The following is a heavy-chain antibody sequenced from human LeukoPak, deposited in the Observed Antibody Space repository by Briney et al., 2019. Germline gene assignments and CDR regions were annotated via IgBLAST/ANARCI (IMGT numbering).Heavy chain of an antibody. Sequence: SETLSLTCTVSGYSISSGYYWGWIRQPPGKGLGWIGSIYHSGSTYYNPSLKSRVTISVDTSKNQFSLKLCSVTAADTAVYYCARHPSRRFLECCQSRAEYFQHWGQGTLVTVSS. CDR1: GYSISSGYY. CDR3: ARHPSRRFLECCQSRAEYFQH. J-gene: IGHJ1*01. D-gene: IGHD3-3*01. V-gene: IGHV4-38-2*02. CDR2: IYHSGST.